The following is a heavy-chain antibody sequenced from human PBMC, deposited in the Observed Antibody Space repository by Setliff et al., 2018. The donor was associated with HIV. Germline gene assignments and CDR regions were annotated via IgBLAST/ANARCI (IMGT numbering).Heavy chain of an antibody. CDR1: GYTLTELS. Sequence: GALVKVSCKVSGYTLTELSIHWVRQAPGKGLEWMGGFVPEHSETIYAQKFQGRVTMTEDTSTDTAFMELSGLTSEDTAVYYCATRGDLLGRRASTVTVYYYYLDVWGNGTTVTVSS. CDR2: FVPEHSET. V-gene: IGHV1-24*01. J-gene: IGHJ6*03. D-gene: IGHD4-17*01. CDR3: ATRGDLLGRRASTVTVYYYYLDV.